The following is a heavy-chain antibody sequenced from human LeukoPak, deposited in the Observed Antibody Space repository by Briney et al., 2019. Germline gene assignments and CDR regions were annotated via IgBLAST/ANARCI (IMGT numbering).Heavy chain of an antibody. CDR1: GFTFNSYG. J-gene: IGHJ4*02. CDR2: IWYDGSNK. CDR3: ARGLSLVGATNDY. V-gene: IGHV3-33*08. D-gene: IGHD1-26*01. Sequence: GGSLRLSCAASGFTFNSYGMPWVRQAPGKGLEWVAVIWYDGSNKYYADSVKGRFTISRDNSKNTLYLQMNSLRAEDTAVYYCARGLSLVGATNDYWGQGTLVTVSS.